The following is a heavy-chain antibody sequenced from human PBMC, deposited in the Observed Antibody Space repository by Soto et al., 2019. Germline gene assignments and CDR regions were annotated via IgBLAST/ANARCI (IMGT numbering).Heavy chain of an antibody. V-gene: IGHV4-59*01. J-gene: IGHJ4*02. Sequence: SETLSLTCTVSGGSMRNYFWTWIRQPPGKGLEWIGYIHYSGTTSFFPSYNPSLRSRVTISEDTSKNQFSLKLLSVTTADTAVYFCAAGEASSRNLAPYYLDFWGQGALVTVSS. CDR1: GGSMRNYF. CDR3: AAGEASSRNLAPYYLDF. CDR2: IHYSGTT. D-gene: IGHD6-13*01.